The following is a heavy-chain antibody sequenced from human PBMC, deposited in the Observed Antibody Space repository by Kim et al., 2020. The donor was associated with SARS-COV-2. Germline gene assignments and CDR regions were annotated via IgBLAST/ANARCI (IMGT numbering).Heavy chain of an antibody. Sequence: SETLSLTCAVYGGSFSGYYWSWIRQPPGKGLEWSGEINHSGSTNYNTSLKSRVTISVDTSKNQFSLKLSSVTAADTAVYYCARGQGVVVPAAMGVLLFYYYYMDDWGKGTTVTVSS. V-gene: IGHV4-34*01. D-gene: IGHD2-2*01. J-gene: IGHJ6*03. CDR1: GGSFSGYY. CDR2: INHSGST. CDR3: ARGQGVVVPAAMGVLLFYYYYMDD.